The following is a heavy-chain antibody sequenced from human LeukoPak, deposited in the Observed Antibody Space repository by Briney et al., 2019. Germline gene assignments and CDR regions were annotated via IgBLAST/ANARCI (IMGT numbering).Heavy chain of an antibody. CDR3: ARDHYDIWTGYYYSDV. CDR1: GGSISSYY. Sequence: SETLSLTCTVSGGSISSYYWSWIRQPAGKGLEWIGRIYTSGSTNYNPSLKSRVTMLVDTSKNQFSLKLSSVTAADTAVYYCARDHYDIWTGYYYSDVWGKGTTVTISS. CDR2: IYTSGST. V-gene: IGHV4-4*07. D-gene: IGHD3-9*01. J-gene: IGHJ6*04.